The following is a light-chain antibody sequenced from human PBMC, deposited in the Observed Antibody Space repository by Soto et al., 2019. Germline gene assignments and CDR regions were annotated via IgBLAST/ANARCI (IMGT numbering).Light chain of an antibody. Sequence: QSVLTQPHSVSGSPGQSVAISCTGTNSDVGAYNYVSWYQHHPGNAPKLIIYDLTKRPSGVPDRFSASKSGNTATLSISGLHLDDEADYYCCSYAGSTTTVLFGGGTKLTVL. J-gene: IGLJ2*01. V-gene: IGLV2-11*01. CDR3: CSYAGSTTTVL. CDR2: DLT. CDR1: NSDVGAYNY.